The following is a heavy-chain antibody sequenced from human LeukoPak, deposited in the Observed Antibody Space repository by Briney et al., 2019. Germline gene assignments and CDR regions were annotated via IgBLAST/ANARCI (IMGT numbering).Heavy chain of an antibody. CDR2: IKQDGSEK. Sequence: GGPLRLSCAASGFTFSGYWMSWVRQAPGKGLEWVANIKQDGSEKYYVDSVKGRFTISRDNAKNSLYLQMNSLRAEDTAVYYCARVSEGIVVVVAATRDIGWWFDPWGQGTLVTVSS. CDR1: GFTFSGYW. J-gene: IGHJ5*02. CDR3: ARVSEGIVVVVAATRDIGWWFDP. D-gene: IGHD2-15*01. V-gene: IGHV3-7*01.